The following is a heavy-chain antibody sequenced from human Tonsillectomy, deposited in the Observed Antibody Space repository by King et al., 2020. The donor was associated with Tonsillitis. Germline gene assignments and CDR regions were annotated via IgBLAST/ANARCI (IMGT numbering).Heavy chain of an antibody. D-gene: IGHD6-19*01. Sequence: QLVQSGGGVVQPGGSLRLSCAASGFTFSSYGMHWVRQAPGKGLEWVAFIRYDGSHKNYADSVKGRFTISRDNSKNTLYLQMNSLRAEDTAVYYCAKVDSGWYPETFDYWGQGTLVTVSS. V-gene: IGHV3-30*02. CDR3: AKVDSGWYPETFDY. J-gene: IGHJ4*02. CDR1: GFTFSSYG. CDR2: IRYDGSHK.